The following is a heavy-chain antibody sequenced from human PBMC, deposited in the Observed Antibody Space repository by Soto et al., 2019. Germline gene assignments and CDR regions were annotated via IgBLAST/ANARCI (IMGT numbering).Heavy chain of an antibody. CDR3: ARAGIFGVVTAIDYYYGMDV. V-gene: IGHV3-33*01. D-gene: IGHD3-3*01. CDR1: GFTFSSYG. J-gene: IGHJ6*02. Sequence: PGGSLRLSCAASGFTFSSYGMHWVRQAPGKGLEWVAVIWYDGSNKYYADSVKGRFTISRDNSKNTLYLQMNSLRAEDTAVYYCARAGIFGVVTAIDYYYGMDVWGQGTTVTVSS. CDR2: IWYDGSNK.